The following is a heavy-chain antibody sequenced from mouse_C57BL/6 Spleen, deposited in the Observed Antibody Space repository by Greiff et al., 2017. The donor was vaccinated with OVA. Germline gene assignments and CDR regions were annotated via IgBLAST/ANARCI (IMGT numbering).Heavy chain of an antibody. Sequence: QVQLQQSGPGLVQPSQSLSITCTVSGFSLTSYGVHWVRQSPGKGLEWLGVIWRGGSTDYNAAFMSRLSITKDNSKSQVFFKMNSLQADDTAIYYCAKKGRAYYSNYDAMDYWGQGTSVTVSS. CDR2: IWRGGST. J-gene: IGHJ4*01. CDR1: GFSLTSYG. V-gene: IGHV2-5*01. D-gene: IGHD2-5*01. CDR3: AKKGRAYYSNYDAMDY.